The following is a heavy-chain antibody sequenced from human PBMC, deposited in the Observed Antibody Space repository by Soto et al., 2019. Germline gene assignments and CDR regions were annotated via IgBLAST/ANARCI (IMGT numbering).Heavy chain of an antibody. D-gene: IGHD6-13*01. V-gene: IGHV2-5*01. CDR2: IYWNDDK. Sequence: RPTLVNATLTLTLTSAFSGFSHNTNGVVVGWIRQPPGKALEWLALIYWNDDKRYSPSLKSRLTITEDTSKNQVVLTMTNMDPVDTATYYCAYRKGSSRYNYYYVMDVRVQGTTVTVSS. J-gene: IGHJ6*02. CDR1: GFSHNTNGVV. CDR3: AYRKGSSRYNYYYVMDV.